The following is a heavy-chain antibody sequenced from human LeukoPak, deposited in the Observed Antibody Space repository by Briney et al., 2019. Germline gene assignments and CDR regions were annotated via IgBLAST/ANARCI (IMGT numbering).Heavy chain of an antibody. CDR3: ARDLKARFYSSGEPYYYMGV. Sequence: GASVKVSCKASGYTFTGYYMHWVRQAPGQGLEWMGWINPNSGGTNYAQKFQGRVTMTRDTSISTAYMELSRLRSDDTAVYYCARDLKARFYSSGEPYYYMGVWGKGTTVTVSS. CDR2: INPNSGGT. V-gene: IGHV1-2*02. CDR1: GYTFTGYY. D-gene: IGHD6-19*01. J-gene: IGHJ6*03.